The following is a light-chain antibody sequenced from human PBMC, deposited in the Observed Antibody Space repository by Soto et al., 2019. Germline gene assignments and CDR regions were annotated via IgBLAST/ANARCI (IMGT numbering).Light chain of an antibody. CDR3: QQSDNLPLT. CDR2: DAS. CDR1: QDISNY. J-gene: IGKJ4*01. Sequence: DTQTNKSPSSLSASVGDTPTITRQASQDISNYLNWYQQKPGNAPKLLIYDASNLETGVPSRFGGGGSGTDFTFTISSLQPEDIATYYCQQSDNLPLTFGGGTKVDIK. V-gene: IGKV1-33*01.